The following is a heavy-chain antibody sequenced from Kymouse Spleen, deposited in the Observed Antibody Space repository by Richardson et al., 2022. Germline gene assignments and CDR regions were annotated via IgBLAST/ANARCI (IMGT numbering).Heavy chain of an antibody. Sequence: QVQLVESGGGVVQPGRSLRLSCAASGFTFSSYGMHWVRQAPGKGLEWVAVISYDGSNKYYADSVKGRFTISRDNSKNTLYLQMNSLRAEDTAVYYCAKRGYSGSFYFDYWGQGTLVTVSS. CDR2: ISYDGSNK. CDR3: AKRGYSGSFYFDY. CDR1: GFTFSSYG. D-gene: IGHD1-26*01. J-gene: IGHJ4*02. V-gene: IGHV3-30*18.